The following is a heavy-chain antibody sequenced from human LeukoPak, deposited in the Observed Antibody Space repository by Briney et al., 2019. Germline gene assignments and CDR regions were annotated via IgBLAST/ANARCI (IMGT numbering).Heavy chain of an antibody. CDR1: GGTFSSYA. CDR2: IIPILGIA. V-gene: IGHV1-69*04. D-gene: IGHD6-19*01. Sequence: PKASVKVSCKASGGTFSSYAISWVRQAPGQGREWMGRIIPILGIANYAQKFQGRVTITADKSTSTAYMELSSLRSEDTAVYYCASTPSKYSSGWYHYWGQGTLVTVSS. CDR3: ASTPSKYSSGWYHY. J-gene: IGHJ4*02.